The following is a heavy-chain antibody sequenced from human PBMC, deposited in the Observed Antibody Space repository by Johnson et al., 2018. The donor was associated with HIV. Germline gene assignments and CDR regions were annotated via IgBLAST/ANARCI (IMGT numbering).Heavy chain of an antibody. CDR2: INSDGSST. V-gene: IGHV3-74*01. CDR3: AKEGTLWFGELYDAFDI. Sequence: VQLVESGGGLVQPGGSLRLSCAASGFTFSSYCMHWVRQAPGKGLVWVSRINSDGSSTSYADSVKGRFTISRDNAKNTLYLQMNSLRADDTAVYYCAKEGTLWFGELYDAFDIWGQGTLVTVSS. CDR1: GFTFSSYC. D-gene: IGHD3-10*01. J-gene: IGHJ3*02.